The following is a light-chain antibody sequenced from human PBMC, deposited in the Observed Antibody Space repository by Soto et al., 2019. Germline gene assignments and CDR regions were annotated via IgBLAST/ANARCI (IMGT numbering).Light chain of an antibody. CDR2: WAS. Sequence: DIVMTQSPDSMAVSLGERATINCKSSQSVFYSSNKKNYIAWYQQQPGQPPRLLIYWASTRESGVPDRFSGSGSGTDFTLTISSLQAEDVAVYYCQQYYNIPFTFGPGTKVDIK. J-gene: IGKJ3*01. CDR1: QSVFYSSNKKNY. V-gene: IGKV4-1*01. CDR3: QQYYNIPFT.